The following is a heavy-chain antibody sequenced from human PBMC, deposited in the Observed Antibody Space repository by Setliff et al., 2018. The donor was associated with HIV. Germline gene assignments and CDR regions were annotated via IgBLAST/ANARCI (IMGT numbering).Heavy chain of an antibody. V-gene: IGHV3-30*01. Sequence: GESLTISCAASGFIFSTFPMHWVRQAPGKGLEWMAVMSGDANSQYYADSVRGRFTISRDNSKNTVYLQMNSLTTEDTAVYYCARDRNCGNGCYSSADHWGLGTLVTVSS. CDR1: GFIFSTFP. J-gene: IGHJ4*02. CDR2: MSGDANSQ. D-gene: IGHD2-21*01. CDR3: ARDRNCGNGCYSSADH.